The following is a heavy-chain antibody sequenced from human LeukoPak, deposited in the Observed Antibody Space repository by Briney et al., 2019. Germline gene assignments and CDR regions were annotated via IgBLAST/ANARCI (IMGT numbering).Heavy chain of an antibody. CDR1: GFTFSSYS. CDR3: AREYRVWGSYRSYYFDY. CDR2: ISTSTTTI. J-gene: IGHJ4*02. Sequence: GGSLRLSCEASGFTFSSYSMNWVRQAPGKGLEWISYISTSTTTIYYANSVKGRFTISRDNAKNSLYLQMNSLRAEDTAVYHCAREYRVWGSYRSYYFDYWGQGTLVTVSS. D-gene: IGHD3-16*02. V-gene: IGHV3-48*04.